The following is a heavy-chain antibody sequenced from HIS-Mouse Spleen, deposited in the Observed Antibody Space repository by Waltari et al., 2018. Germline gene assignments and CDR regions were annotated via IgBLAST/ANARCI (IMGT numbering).Heavy chain of an antibody. V-gene: IGHV4-39*07. Sequence: QLQLQESGPGLVKPSETLSLTCTVSGGSISSSSYYWGWIRQPPGKGLEWIGSLYYSGSPSYNPSLKSRVTISVDTSKNQFALKLGSVTAADTAVYYCAREIPYSSSWYDWYFDLWGRGTLVTVSS. CDR3: AREIPYSSSWYDWYFDL. CDR1: GGSISSSSYY. CDR2: LYYSGSP. J-gene: IGHJ2*01. D-gene: IGHD6-13*01.